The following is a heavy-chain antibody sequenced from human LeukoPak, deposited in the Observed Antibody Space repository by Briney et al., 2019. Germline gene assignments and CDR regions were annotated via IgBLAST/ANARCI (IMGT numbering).Heavy chain of an antibody. CDR1: GFTFSSYT. J-gene: IGHJ4*02. CDR2: ISKGSTYI. CDR3: ATELAAAGDFDY. D-gene: IGHD6-13*01. V-gene: IGHV3-21*01. Sequence: PGGSLRLSCAASGFTFSSYTMNWVRQAPGKGLEWVACISKGSTYIYYADSVKGRFTISRDNAKNSVDLQMNSLRAEDTAVYYCATELAAAGDFDYWGQGTLVTVSS.